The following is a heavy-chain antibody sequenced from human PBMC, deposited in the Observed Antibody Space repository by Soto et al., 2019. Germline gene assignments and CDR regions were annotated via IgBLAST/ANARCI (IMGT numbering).Heavy chain of an antibody. CDR3: SGGVGDAF. CDR2: INQDGSEK. Sequence: EVHLVESGGGLVQTGGSLRLSCAIFESTVSRDWMNWVRQAPGKGLEWVAHINQDGSEKYYVDSVKGRFTISRDNAKKPLYPQKNSLRPADTAIYYCSGGVGDAFWGQGTLVTVSS. V-gene: IGHV3-7*04. CDR1: ESTVSRDW. D-gene: IGHD1-26*01. J-gene: IGHJ4*02.